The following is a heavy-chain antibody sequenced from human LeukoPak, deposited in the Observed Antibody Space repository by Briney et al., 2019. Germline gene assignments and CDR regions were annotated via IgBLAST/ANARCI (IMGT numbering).Heavy chain of an antibody. V-gene: IGHV3-21*01. Sequence: GGSLRLSCAASGFTFSSYSMSWVRQAPGKGLEWVSSISSSSSYIYYADSVKGRFTISRDNAKNSLYLQMNSLRAEDTAVYYCARDPINEYSGWYSDWGQGTLVTVSS. CDR1: GFTFSSYS. CDR3: ARDPINEYSGWYSD. D-gene: IGHD6-19*01. CDR2: ISSSSSYI. J-gene: IGHJ4*02.